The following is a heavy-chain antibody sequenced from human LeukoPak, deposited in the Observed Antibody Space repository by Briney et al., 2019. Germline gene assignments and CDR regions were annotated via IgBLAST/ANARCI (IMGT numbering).Heavy chain of an antibody. CDR1: GYTFISFY. CDR2: INPNSGTT. J-gene: IGHJ4*02. CDR3: ARGSAYSSRAPIDH. V-gene: IGHV1-46*01. D-gene: IGHD6-13*01. Sequence: ASVKVSCKASGYTFISFYVNWVRQAPGQGLEWMGIINPNSGTTSCAQKFQGRVTMTRDMSTSTVFMDLSSLTSEDTAVYYCARGSAYSSRAPIDHWGQGTLVTVSS.